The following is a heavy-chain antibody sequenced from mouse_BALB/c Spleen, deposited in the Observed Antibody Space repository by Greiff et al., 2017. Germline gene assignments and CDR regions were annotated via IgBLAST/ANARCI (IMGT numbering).Heavy chain of an antibody. Sequence: EVQLQQSGAELVKPGASVKLSCTASGFNIKDTYMHWVKQRPEQGLEWIGRIDPANGNTKYDPKFQGKATLTADTSSNTAYLQLSSLTSEDTAVYYCARTSSGYYFDYWGQGTTLTVSS. CDR2: IDPANGNT. CDR3: ARTSSGYYFDY. CDR1: GFNIKDTY. D-gene: IGHD3-1*01. J-gene: IGHJ2*01. V-gene: IGHV14-3*02.